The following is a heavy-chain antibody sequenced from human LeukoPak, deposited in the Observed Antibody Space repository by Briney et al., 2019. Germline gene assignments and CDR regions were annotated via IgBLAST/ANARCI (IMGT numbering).Heavy chain of an antibody. Sequence: GGSLRLSCAASGFTFSSYSMNWVSQAPGKGLVWVSRINSDGSSTIYADSVKGRFTISRDNAKNTLYLQMSSLRGEDTAVYYCATSPSSSSIWGQGTQVTVSS. CDR2: INSDGSST. CDR1: GFTFSSYS. J-gene: IGHJ4*02. CDR3: ATSPSSSSI. D-gene: IGHD6-13*01. V-gene: IGHV3-74*01.